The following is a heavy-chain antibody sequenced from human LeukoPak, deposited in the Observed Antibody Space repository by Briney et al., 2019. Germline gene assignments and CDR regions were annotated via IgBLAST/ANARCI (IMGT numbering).Heavy chain of an antibody. CDR2: ISWNSGSI. D-gene: IGHD2-15*01. CDR1: GFTFDDYA. J-gene: IGHJ5*02. CDR3: AKGGRTWFDP. Sequence: GGSLRLSCAASGFTFDDYAMHWVRQAPGKGLEWVSGISWNSGSIGYADSVKGRFTISRDNAKNSLYLQMNSLRAEDTALYYCAKGGRTWFDPRGQGTLVTVSS. V-gene: IGHV3-9*01.